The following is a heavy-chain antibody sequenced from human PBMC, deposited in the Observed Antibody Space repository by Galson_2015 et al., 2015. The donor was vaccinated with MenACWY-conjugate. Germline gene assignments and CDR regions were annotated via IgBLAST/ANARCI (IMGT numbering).Heavy chain of an antibody. J-gene: IGHJ5*02. V-gene: IGHV3-48*02. CDR1: GFGFNAYS. D-gene: IGHD2-21*02. Sequence: SLRLSCAASGFGFNAYSMNWVRQAPGKGLEWVSWIGTKDTEMRYMDSVKGRFSISRDNAKNSLYLEMNSLRDEDTAVYYCARGSKTYPAYCGGDCYHWGRGTLVTVSS. CDR3: ARGSKTYPAYCGGDCYH. CDR2: IGTKDTEM.